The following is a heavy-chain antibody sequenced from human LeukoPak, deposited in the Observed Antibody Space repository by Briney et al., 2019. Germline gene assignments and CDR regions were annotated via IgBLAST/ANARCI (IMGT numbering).Heavy chain of an antibody. CDR1: GFTFSSYE. CDR3: AREWSSGWTYDY. D-gene: IGHD6-19*01. J-gene: IGHJ4*02. Sequence: PGGSLTLSCAASGFTFSSYEMNWLRQAPGKGLEWVSYISSSGSTIYYADSVKGRFTISRDNAKNSLYLQMNSLRAEDTAVYYCAREWSSGWTYDYWGQGTLVTVSS. V-gene: IGHV3-48*03. CDR2: ISSSGSTI.